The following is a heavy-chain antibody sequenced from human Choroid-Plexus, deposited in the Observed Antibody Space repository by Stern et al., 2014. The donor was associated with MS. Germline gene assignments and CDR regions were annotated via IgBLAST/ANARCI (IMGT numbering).Heavy chain of an antibody. Sequence: VQLVQSGGGVVQPGRPLRLSCVASGFTLGSCAMHWVRQAPGKGLEWVAGVSYDGSNKHYADSVKGRFTISRDNSQNTLYMQMSSLRPEDTAVYYCAKDRQYVTYFFDHWGQGSLVTVSS. J-gene: IGHJ5*02. D-gene: IGHD2-2*01. CDR2: VSYDGSNK. CDR3: AKDRQYVTYFFDH. V-gene: IGHV3-30*18. CDR1: GFTLGSCA.